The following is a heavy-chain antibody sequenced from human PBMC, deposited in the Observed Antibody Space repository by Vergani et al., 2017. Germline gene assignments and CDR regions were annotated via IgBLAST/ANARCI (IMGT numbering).Heavy chain of an antibody. J-gene: IGHJ5*02. CDR2: IYYSGST. Sequence: QVQLQESGPGLVKPSETLSLTCTVPGGSISSYYWSWIRQPPGKGLEWIGYIYYSGSTNYNPALKSRVTISVDTSKNQFSLKLSSVTAADTAVYYCASGRYYDFWSGYYYHWGQGTLVTVSS. D-gene: IGHD3-3*01. CDR3: ASGRYYDFWSGYYYH. CDR1: GGSISSYY. V-gene: IGHV4-59*01.